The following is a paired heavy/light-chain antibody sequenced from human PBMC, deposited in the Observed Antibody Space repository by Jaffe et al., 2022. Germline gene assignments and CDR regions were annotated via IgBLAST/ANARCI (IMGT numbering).Light chain of an antibody. V-gene: IGLV3-19*01. J-gene: IGLJ2*01. CDR1: SLRSYY. CDR3: NSRDSSGNLVV. CDR2: GKN. Sequence: SSELTQDPAVSVALGQTVRITCQGDSLRSYYASWYQQKPGQAPVLVIYGKNNRPSGIPDRFSGSSSGNTASLTITGAQAEDEADYYCNSRDSSGNLVVFGGGTKLTVL.
Heavy chain of an antibody. Sequence: QVQLQESGPGLVKPSETLSLTCAVSGYSISSGYYWGWIRQPPGKGLEWIGSIYHSGSTYYNPSLKSRVTISVDTSKNQFSLKLSSVTAADTAVYYCARGPGDSSGYYRVGRRDAFDIWGQGTMVTVSS. J-gene: IGHJ3*02. D-gene: IGHD3-22*01. V-gene: IGHV4-38-2*01. CDR3: ARGPGDSSGYYRVGRRDAFDI. CDR2: IYHSGST. CDR1: GYSISSGYY.